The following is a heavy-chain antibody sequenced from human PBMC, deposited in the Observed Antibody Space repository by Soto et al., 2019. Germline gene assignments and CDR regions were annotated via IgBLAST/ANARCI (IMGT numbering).Heavy chain of an antibody. CDR2: VNTEGSSK. Sequence: EVQLVESGGGLVQPGGSLRLSCGASGFTFNTYWMHWVRQAPGKGLVWVSRVNTEGSSKSYADSVRGRFTISRDNARKTLYLQMNSLRVEDTAVYYCARARGYDFWSGARTGSFDNWGQGTLVSVSA. CDR3: ARARGYDFWSGARTGSFDN. D-gene: IGHD3-3*01. V-gene: IGHV3-74*01. J-gene: IGHJ4*02. CDR1: GFTFNTYW.